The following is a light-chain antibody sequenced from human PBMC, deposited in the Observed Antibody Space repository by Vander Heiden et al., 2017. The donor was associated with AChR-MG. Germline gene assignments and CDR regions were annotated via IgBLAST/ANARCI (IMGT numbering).Light chain of an antibody. J-gene: IGLJ2*01. Sequence: QSALTQPASVSGSPGQSITISCTGTSSDVGGYNYVSWYQQHPGKAPKLMIYDVSKRPSGVSNRFSGSKSGNTASLTISGLQAEDEADYYCSSYTSSRTPPFGGGTKLTVL. CDR2: DVS. CDR1: SSDVGGYNY. V-gene: IGLV2-14*01. CDR3: SSYTSSRTPP.